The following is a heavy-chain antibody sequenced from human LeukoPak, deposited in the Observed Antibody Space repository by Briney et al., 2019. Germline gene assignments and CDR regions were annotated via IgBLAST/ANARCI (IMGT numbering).Heavy chain of an antibody. D-gene: IGHD1-1*01. CDR2: ISYDGSNK. CDR1: GFTFSSYA. CDR3: ARSTGNFDY. J-gene: IGHJ4*02. Sequence: GGSLRLSCAASGFTFSSYAMHWVRQAPGKGLEWVAVISYDGSNKYYADSVKGRFTISRDNSKNTLYLQMNSLRAEDTAVYCCARSTGNFDYWGQGTLVTVSS. V-gene: IGHV3-30*04.